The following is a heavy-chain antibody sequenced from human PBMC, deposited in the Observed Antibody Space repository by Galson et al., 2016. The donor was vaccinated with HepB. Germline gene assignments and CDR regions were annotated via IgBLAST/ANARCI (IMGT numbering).Heavy chain of an antibody. CDR3: AKDFNGIMGNRHFDY. Sequence: SLRLSCAASGFIFDGYTMHWVRQAPGKGLEWVSLISWDGDSTYYADSVKGRFTISRDNSKNSLYLQMNSLRTEDTALYYCAKDFNGIMGNRHFDYWGQGTLVTVSS. V-gene: IGHV3-43*01. CDR2: ISWDGDST. D-gene: IGHD1-26*01. CDR1: GFIFDGYT. J-gene: IGHJ4*02.